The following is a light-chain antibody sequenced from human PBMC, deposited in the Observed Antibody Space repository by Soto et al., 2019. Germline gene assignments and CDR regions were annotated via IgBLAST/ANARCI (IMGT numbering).Light chain of an antibody. CDR2: EVS. Sequence: SALTQPASVSGSPGQSITISCAGTSSDVGRYNDVSWYQQHPGKAPKLMNYEVSNRPSGVSNRFSGSKSGSTASLTISGLQADDEADSYCASYTGTSTPWVFGGGTKLTVL. J-gene: IGLJ3*02. CDR3: ASYTGTSTPWV. CDR1: SSDVGRYND. V-gene: IGLV2-14*01.